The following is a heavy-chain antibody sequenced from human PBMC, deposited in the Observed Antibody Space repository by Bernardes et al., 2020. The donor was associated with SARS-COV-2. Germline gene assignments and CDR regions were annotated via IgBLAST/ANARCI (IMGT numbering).Heavy chain of an antibody. CDR3: AKARDGYNLGY. CDR2: ISGSGSSS. CDR1: GFTFTSYV. J-gene: IGHJ4*02. Sequence: GGSLRLSCTASGFTFTSYVMSWVRQAPRKGLEWVSAISGSGSSSYYADSVKGRFTISRDNSKNTLYLQMNSLRAEDTAVYYCAKARDGYNLGYCGQGTLVTVSS. D-gene: IGHD5-12*01. V-gene: IGHV3-23*01.